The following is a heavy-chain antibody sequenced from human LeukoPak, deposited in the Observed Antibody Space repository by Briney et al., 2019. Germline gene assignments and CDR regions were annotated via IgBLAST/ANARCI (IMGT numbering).Heavy chain of an antibody. J-gene: IGHJ6*03. Sequence: SETLSLTCSVSGYSISSGFYWGWIRQPPGKGLEWIGSIFHSGSTYYNPSLKSRVTISVDTSKNQFSLKLSSVTAADTAVYYCARGYCSGGSCYSYYYYNYMDVWGKGTTVTVSS. CDR2: IFHSGST. V-gene: IGHV4-38-2*02. CDR3: ARGYCSGGSCYSYYYYNYMDV. CDR1: GYSISSGFY. D-gene: IGHD2-15*01.